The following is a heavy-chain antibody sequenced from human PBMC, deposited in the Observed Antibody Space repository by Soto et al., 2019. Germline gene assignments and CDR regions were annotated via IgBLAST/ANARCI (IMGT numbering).Heavy chain of an antibody. Sequence: EVQLLESGGALVQPGGSLRLSCAASRFSFSDYSMTWVRQAPGRGLEWVSTLTPAGTTFYADSVKGRFTISRDNYRNTLSLQMYNLRAEDTARYYCAKRATTVPTPGNYFDCWGQGTLVTVSS. V-gene: IGHV3-23*01. J-gene: IGHJ4*02. CDR2: LTPAGTT. CDR1: RFSFSDYS. D-gene: IGHD2-15*01. CDR3: AKRATTVPTPGNYFDC.